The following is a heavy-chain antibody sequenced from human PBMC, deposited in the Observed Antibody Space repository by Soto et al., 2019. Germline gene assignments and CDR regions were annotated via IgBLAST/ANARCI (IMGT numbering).Heavy chain of an antibody. CDR3: ARHSRGYCSGGSCYAFDI. V-gene: IGHV4-34*01. J-gene: IGHJ3*02. Sequence: SETLSLTCAVYGGSFSGYYWSWIRQPPGKGQEWIGEINHSGSTNYNPSLKSRVTISVDTSKNQFSLKLSSVTAADTAVYYCARHSRGYCSGGSCYAFDIWGQGTMVTVSS. D-gene: IGHD2-15*01. CDR1: GGSFSGYY. CDR2: INHSGST.